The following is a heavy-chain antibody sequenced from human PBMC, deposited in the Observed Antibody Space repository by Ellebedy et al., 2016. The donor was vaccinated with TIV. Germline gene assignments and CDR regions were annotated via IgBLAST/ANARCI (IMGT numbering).Heavy chain of an antibody. D-gene: IGHD3-9*01. CDR2: ISNSGRT. CDR1: GGSINNYY. Sequence: GSLRLSCTVSGGSINNYYWSWIRQAPGKGLEWIGYISNSGRTNYNPSLDSRVTISVDTSKNQFSLKVNSITAADTAVYYCTRGLTGYLNWFDPWGQGTLVTVSS. CDR3: TRGLTGYLNWFDP. J-gene: IGHJ5*02. V-gene: IGHV4-59*01.